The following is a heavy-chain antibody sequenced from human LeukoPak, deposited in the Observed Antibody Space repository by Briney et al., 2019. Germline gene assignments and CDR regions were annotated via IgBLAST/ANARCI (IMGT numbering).Heavy chain of an antibody. CDR1: GFTFSSYG. J-gene: IGHJ4*02. D-gene: IGHD3-10*02. CDR2: ISYDGSNK. Sequence: GRSLRLSCAASGFTFSSYGMHWVRQAPGKGLEWVAVISYDGSNKHYADSVKGRFTISRDNSKNTLYLQMNSLRAEDTAVYYCAKDLLGSGSSLGPDYWGQGTLVTVSS. CDR3: AKDLLGSGSSLGPDY. V-gene: IGHV3-30*18.